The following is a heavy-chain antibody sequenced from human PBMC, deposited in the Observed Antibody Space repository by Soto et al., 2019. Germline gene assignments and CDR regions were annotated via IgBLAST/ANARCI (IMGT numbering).Heavy chain of an antibody. V-gene: IGHV4-39*01. CDR2: FYYSGST. J-gene: IGHJ6*02. CDR3: ARSVGDYYYGMDV. D-gene: IGHD1-26*01. CDR1: GASITSTSYH. Sequence: PSETLSLTCTVSGASITSTSYHWGWIRQPPGKGLEWIGNFYYSGSTYYNPSLRSRVTISVDASKNQFSVKVSSVTATDTAVYYCARSVGDYYYGMDVWGQGTKVTVSS.